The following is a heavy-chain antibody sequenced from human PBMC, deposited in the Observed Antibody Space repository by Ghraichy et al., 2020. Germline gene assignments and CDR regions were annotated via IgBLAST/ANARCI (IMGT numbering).Heavy chain of an antibody. J-gene: IGHJ5*02. D-gene: IGHD5-24*01. CDR3: ARLGERWLQLHWFDP. CDR1: GYSFTSYW. V-gene: IGHV5-51*01. Sequence: GESLNISCKGSGYSFTSYWIGWVRQMPGKGLEWMGIIYPGDSDTRYSPSFQGQVTISADKSISTAYLQWSSLKASDTAMYYCARLGERWLQLHWFDPWGQGTLVTVSS. CDR2: IYPGDSDT.